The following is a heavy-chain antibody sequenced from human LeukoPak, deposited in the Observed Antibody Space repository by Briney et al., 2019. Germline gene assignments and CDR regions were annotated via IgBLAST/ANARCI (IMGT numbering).Heavy chain of an antibody. CDR1: GFTFSSYS. D-gene: IGHD2-2*01. J-gene: IGHJ4*02. CDR3: ARDPQYCNSTSCYGYFDY. CDR2: ISSSSSYI. Sequence: GGSLRLSCAASGFTFSSYSMNWVRQAPGKGLEWVSSISSSSSYIYYADSVKGRFTISRDNAKNSLYLQMNSLRAEDTAVYYCARDPQYCNSTSCYGYFDYWGQGTLVTVSS. V-gene: IGHV3-21*01.